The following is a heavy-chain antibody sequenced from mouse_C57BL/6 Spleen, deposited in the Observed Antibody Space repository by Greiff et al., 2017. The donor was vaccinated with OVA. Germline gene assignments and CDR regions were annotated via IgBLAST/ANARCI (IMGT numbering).Heavy chain of an antibody. CDR2: IYPGDGDT. CDR1: GYAFSSSW. Sequence: VQLVESGPELVKPGASVKISCKASGYAFSSSWMNWVKQRPGKGLEWIGRIYPGDGDTNYNGKFKGKATLTADKSSSTAYMQLSSLTSEDSAVYFCAREGELFDYWGQGTTLTVSS. CDR3: AREGELFDY. D-gene: IGHD4-1*01. J-gene: IGHJ2*01. V-gene: IGHV1-82*01.